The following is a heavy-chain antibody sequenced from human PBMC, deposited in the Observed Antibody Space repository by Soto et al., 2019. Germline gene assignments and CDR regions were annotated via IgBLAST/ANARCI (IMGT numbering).Heavy chain of an antibody. CDR2: IIPILGIA. D-gene: IGHD5-12*01. V-gene: IGHV1-69*02. J-gene: IGHJ4*02. CDR3: AKSLGSGYDILDY. CDR1: GGTFSSYT. Sequence: GASVKVSCKASGGTFSSYTISWVRQAPGQGLEWMGRIIPILGIANYAQKFQGRVTITADKSTSTAYMELSSLRSEDTAVYYCAKSLGSGYDILDYWGQGTLVTVSS.